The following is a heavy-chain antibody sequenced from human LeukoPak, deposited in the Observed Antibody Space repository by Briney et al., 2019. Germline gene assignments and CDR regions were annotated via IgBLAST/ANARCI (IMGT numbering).Heavy chain of an antibody. Sequence: GASVKVSCKTSGGNSNFFAINWVRQAPGQGLEWMGVIKPMLGTGSIPNIATGDYAQKFQGRLSMNADESSTTAYMELSSLRSGDTAVYFCAREIFDSTSGVSQGFDYWGQRTLVTVSS. CDR3: AREIFDSTSGVSQGFDY. CDR1: GGNSNFFA. V-gene: IGHV1-69*01. CDR2: IKPMLGTG. J-gene: IGHJ4*02. D-gene: IGHD3-3*01.